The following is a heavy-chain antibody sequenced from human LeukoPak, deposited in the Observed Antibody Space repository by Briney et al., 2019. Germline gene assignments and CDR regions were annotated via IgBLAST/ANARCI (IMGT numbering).Heavy chain of an antibody. V-gene: IGHV3-7*01. CDR2: IKQDGSEK. CDR1: GFTFSSYA. CDR3: ARAPSNYYDSSGYYGFDY. Sequence: GGSLRLSCAASGFTFSSYAMSWVRQAPGKGLEWVANIKQDGSEKYYVDSVKGRFTISRDNAKNSLYLQMNSLRAEDTAVYYCARAPSNYYDSSGYYGFDYWGQGTLVTVSS. D-gene: IGHD3-22*01. J-gene: IGHJ4*02.